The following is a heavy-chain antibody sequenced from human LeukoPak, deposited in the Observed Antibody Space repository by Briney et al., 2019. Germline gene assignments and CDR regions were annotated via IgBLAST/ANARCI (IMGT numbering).Heavy chain of an antibody. V-gene: IGHV4-61*01. CDR1: GGSISSGSYY. Sequence: SETLSLTCTVSGGSISSGSYYWSWMRQPPGKGLEWIAYTHYSGNTNYNPSLKSRVTVSVDTSKNQFSLKVRSVTAADTAVYYCARGYYDYVWGSYRYPFDYWGQGTLVTVSS. J-gene: IGHJ4*02. CDR2: THYSGNT. D-gene: IGHD3-16*02. CDR3: ARGYYDYVWGSYRYPFDY.